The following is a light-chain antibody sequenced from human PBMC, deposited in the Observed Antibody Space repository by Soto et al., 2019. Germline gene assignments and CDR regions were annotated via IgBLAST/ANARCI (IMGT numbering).Light chain of an antibody. J-gene: IGLJ2*01. CDR1: SSDVGVYNY. Sequence: QSALTQPASVSGSPGQSITISCTGTSSDVGVYNYVSWYQQHPGKAPKLMIYDVSNRPSGVSTRFSGSKSGNTASLTISGLQAEDEADYYCSSYTISSTLEGFGGGTKLTGL. V-gene: IGLV2-14*01. CDR2: DVS. CDR3: SSYTISSTLEG.